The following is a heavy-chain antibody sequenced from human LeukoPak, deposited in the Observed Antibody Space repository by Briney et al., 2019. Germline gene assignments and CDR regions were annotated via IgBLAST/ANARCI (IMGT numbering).Heavy chain of an antibody. CDR3: ARHHDGGPKLRLDF. D-gene: IGHD2-15*01. J-gene: IGHJ4*02. V-gene: IGHV4-59*08. CDR1: GASVSNYY. CDR2: FHYSGST. Sequence: SETLSLTCRVPGASVSNYYWSWIRQSPGKGLEWIGFFHYSGSTNYNPSLTSRVTTSIDTSMNQLSLTLVSVTAADTAVYFCARHHDGGPKLRLDFWGLGVLVTVSS.